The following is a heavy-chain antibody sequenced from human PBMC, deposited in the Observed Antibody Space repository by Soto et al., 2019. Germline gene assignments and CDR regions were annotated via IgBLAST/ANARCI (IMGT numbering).Heavy chain of an antibody. J-gene: IGHJ3*01. CDR2: IRSKASGGAA. CDR1: GFTFGDYA. D-gene: IGHD2-15*01. Sequence: GGSLRLSCTGSGFTFGDYAVSWFRQAPGKGLEWVGFIRSKASGGAAEYAASVKGRFIISRDDSNSIAYLQMTSLKIDDTAVYYCSRTVVTDPFDLWGQGTLVTVSS. CDR3: SRTVVTDPFDL. V-gene: IGHV3-49*03.